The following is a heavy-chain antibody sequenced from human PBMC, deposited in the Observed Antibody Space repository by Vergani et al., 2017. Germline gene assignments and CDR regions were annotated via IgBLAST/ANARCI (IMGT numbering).Heavy chain of an antibody. J-gene: IGHJ4*02. D-gene: IGHD3-16*02. Sequence: QVQLQEWGAGLLKTSETLSLTCGVSGGSFSDYYWSWIRQAPGMGLEWIGEVNHGGSTNYNPSLKSRVSISADTSKNQFSLQLTSVTSADSALYFCASIARAPTRRNPPPDYGGQGILVTVSS. CDR3: ASIARAPTRRNPPPDY. V-gene: IGHV4-34*01. CDR2: VNHGGST. CDR1: GGSFSDYY.